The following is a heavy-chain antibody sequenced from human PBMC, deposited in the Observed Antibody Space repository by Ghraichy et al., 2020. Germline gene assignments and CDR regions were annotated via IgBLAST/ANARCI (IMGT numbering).Heavy chain of an antibody. CDR3: ARLSFKYDITDDPTTFHYYGMDV. CDR2: FDPEHGEN. D-gene: IGHD3-10*01. V-gene: IGHV1-24*01. J-gene: IGHJ6*02. CDR1: GAHLCTLS. Sequence: ASVKVSCTIYGAHLCTLSLHKIRVCRVIRLEKKGGFDPEHGENIYAQPFQGRVTMTEDTSTGTAKMELSSLRSEDTAVYYCARLSFKYDITDDPTTFHYYGMDVWGQGTTVTVSS.